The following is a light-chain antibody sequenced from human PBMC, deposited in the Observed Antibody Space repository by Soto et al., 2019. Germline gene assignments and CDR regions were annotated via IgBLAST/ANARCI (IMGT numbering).Light chain of an antibody. V-gene: IGLV1-40*01. CDR1: SSNIGAGYD. J-gene: IGLJ2*01. CDR3: HSYDSSLSGVV. Sequence: QSVLTQPPSVSGAPGQRLTISCTGSSSNIGAGYDVHWYQQLPGTAPKLLIYNNNNRPSGVPDRFSGSKSGTSASLAITGLQAEDEADYYCHSYDSSLSGVVFGGGTQLTVL. CDR2: NNN.